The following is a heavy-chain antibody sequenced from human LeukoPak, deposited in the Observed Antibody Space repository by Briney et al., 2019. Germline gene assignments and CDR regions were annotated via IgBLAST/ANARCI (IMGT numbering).Heavy chain of an antibody. CDR3: ARDQPNQGLVRSSGMDV. CDR1: GGSISSYY. V-gene: IGHV4-4*07. Sequence: SETLSLTCTLSGGSISSYYWSWIREPAGKGLEWIGRIYTSGSTNYNPSLKSRVTMSVDTSKNQFSLKLSSVTAADTAVYYCARDQPNQGLVRSSGMDVWGQGTTVTVSS. D-gene: IGHD6-19*01. J-gene: IGHJ6*02. CDR2: IYTSGST.